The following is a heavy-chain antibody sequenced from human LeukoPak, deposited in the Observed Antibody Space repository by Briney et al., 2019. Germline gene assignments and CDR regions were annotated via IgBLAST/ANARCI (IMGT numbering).Heavy chain of an antibody. CDR1: GFTVTSNH. CDR3: ARKYGVYFDY. CDR2: IYSGGSI. Sequence: PGGSLRLSCAASGFTVTSNHMSWVRQAPGKGLEWVSVIYSGGSIYYADSVKGRFTISRDNSKNTLYLQMNSLRAEDTAVYYCARKYGVYFDYWGQGTLVTVSS. J-gene: IGHJ4*02. V-gene: IGHV3-53*01. D-gene: IGHD4-17*01.